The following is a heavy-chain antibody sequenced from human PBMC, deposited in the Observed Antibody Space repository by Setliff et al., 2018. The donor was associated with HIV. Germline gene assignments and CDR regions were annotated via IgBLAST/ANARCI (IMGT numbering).Heavy chain of an antibody. CDR3: ARQSGYTRGWDIFGLVAGSFDI. D-gene: IGHD3-3*01. Sequence: SETLSLTCNVSDGSISSSSYYWAWIRQPPGKGLDLIGTIYYSGNTYYRPYLKSRVTVSIDTSQNQFSLRLNSVTAADTAVYYCARQSGYTRGWDIFGLVAGSFDIWGQGTMVTVSS. V-gene: IGHV4-39*01. CDR1: DGSISSSSYY. CDR2: IYYSGNT. J-gene: IGHJ3*02.